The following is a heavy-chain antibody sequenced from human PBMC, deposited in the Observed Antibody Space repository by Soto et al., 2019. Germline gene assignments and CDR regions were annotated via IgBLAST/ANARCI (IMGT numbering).Heavy chain of an antibody. Sequence: SETLSLTCTVSGGSISSSSYYWGWIRQPPGKGLEWIGSIYYSGSTYYNPSLKSRVTISVDTSKNQFSLKLSSVTAADTAVYYCARHCEDRAAAGPQTEYYYYYMDVWGKGTTVTVSS. V-gene: IGHV4-39*01. D-gene: IGHD6-13*01. CDR1: GGSISSSSYY. CDR2: IYYSGST. J-gene: IGHJ6*03. CDR3: ARHCEDRAAAGPQTEYYYYYMDV.